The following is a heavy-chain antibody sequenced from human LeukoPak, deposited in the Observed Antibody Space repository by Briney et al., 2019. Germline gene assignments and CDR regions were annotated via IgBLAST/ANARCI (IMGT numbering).Heavy chain of an antibody. Sequence: GSLRLSCAASGFTFSSYAMSWVRQAPGKGLEWVSAISGSGGSTYYADSVKGRFTISRDNSKNTLYLQMNGLRAEDTAVYYCAKAGSSTSSYYYYYYYMDVWGKGTTVTISS. CDR3: AKAGSSTSSYYYYYYYMDV. J-gene: IGHJ6*03. CDR2: ISGSGGST. D-gene: IGHD2-2*01. CDR1: GFTFSSYA. V-gene: IGHV3-23*01.